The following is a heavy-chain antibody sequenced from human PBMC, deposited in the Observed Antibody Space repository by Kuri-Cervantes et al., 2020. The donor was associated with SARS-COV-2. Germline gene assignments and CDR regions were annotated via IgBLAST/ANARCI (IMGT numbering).Heavy chain of an antibody. Sequence: GSLRLSCTVSGDSISSYYWSWIRQPPGKGLEWIGYIYYSGSTKYNPSLKSRVTISLNTSKNQFSLKLSSVTAADTAVYYCARGGGYDYPHCWGQGTLVTVSS. J-gene: IGHJ4*02. CDR2: IYYSGST. CDR1: GDSISSYY. D-gene: IGHD3-16*01. CDR3: ARGGGYDYPHC. V-gene: IGHV4-59*01.